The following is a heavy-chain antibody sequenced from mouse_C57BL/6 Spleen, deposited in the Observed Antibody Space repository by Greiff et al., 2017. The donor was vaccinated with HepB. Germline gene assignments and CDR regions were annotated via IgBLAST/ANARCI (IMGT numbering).Heavy chain of an antibody. Sequence: QVQLQQPGAELVKPGASVKLSCKASGYTFTSYWMHWVKQRPGQGLEWIGMIHPNSGSTNYNEKFKSKATLTVDKSSSTAYMQLSSLTSEDSAVYYCARNPYYYGSAMDYWGQGTSVTVSS. D-gene: IGHD1-1*01. V-gene: IGHV1-64*01. CDR3: ARNPYYYGSAMDY. CDR2: IHPNSGST. J-gene: IGHJ4*01. CDR1: GYTFTSYW.